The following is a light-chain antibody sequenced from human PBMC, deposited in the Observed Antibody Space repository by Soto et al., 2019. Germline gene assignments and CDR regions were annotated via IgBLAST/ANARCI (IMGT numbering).Light chain of an antibody. CDR3: ATWDDSLNVWV. CDR1: TSNIGKNY. J-gene: IGLJ3*02. V-gene: IGLV1-51*01. CDR2: DNN. Sequence: QSVLTQSPSVSAAAGQEVAISCSGSTSNIGKNYISWYQQFPGTAPRRLIYDNNKRPSEIPNRFSGSKFGTSATLGITGLQTGDEGTYYCATWDDSLNVWVFGGGTKVTVL.